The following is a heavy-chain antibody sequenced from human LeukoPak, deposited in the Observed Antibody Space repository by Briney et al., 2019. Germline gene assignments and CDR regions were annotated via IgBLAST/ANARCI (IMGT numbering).Heavy chain of an antibody. V-gene: IGHV3-43D*03. D-gene: IGHD6-19*01. CDR1: GFTFDDYA. CDR3: AKDGGYSEAGTYFGSAYYYYYMDV. CDR2: ISWDGGST. J-gene: IGHJ6*03. Sequence: GGSLRLSWAASGFTFDDYAMHWVRQAPGKGLEWVSLISWDGGSTDYADSVKGRFTISRDNSKNSLYLQMNSLRAEDTALYYCAKDGGYSEAGTYFGSAYYYYYMDVWGKGTTVTVSS.